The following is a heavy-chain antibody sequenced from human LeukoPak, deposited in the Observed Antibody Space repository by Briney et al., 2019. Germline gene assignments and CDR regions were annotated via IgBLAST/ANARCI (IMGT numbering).Heavy chain of an antibody. CDR1: GYTFTSYG. CDR2: ISAYNGNT. Sequence: ASVEVSCKASGYTFTSYGISWVRQAPGQGLQWMGWISAYNGNTNYAQKLQGRVTMTTDTSTSTAYMELRSLRSDDTAVYYCARDRNLREDFDPWGQGTLVTVSS. J-gene: IGHJ5*02. CDR3: ARDRNLREDFDP. D-gene: IGHD5/OR15-5a*01. V-gene: IGHV1-18*01.